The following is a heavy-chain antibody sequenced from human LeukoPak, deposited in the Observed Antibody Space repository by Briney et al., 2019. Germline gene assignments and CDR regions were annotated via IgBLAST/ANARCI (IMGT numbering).Heavy chain of an antibody. CDR1: GKPSPGYY. CDR3: ARDARTPFDY. CDR2: INPNSGGT. V-gene: IGHV1-2*02. Sequence: GASVKVSCKASGKPSPGYYMHWVQQAPGQGLEWMGWINPNSGGTNYAQKFQGRVTMTRDTSISTAYMELSRLRSDDTAVYYCARDARTPFDYWGQGTLVTVSS. J-gene: IGHJ4*02. D-gene: IGHD6-6*01.